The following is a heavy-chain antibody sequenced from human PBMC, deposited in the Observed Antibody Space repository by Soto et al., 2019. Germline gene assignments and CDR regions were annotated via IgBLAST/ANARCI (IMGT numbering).Heavy chain of an antibody. CDR3: ARTTPGYCTNGVCFPFDY. J-gene: IGHJ4*02. V-gene: IGHV1-8*01. D-gene: IGHD2-8*01. Sequence: QVQLVQSGAEVKKPGASVKVSCKASGYTFTSYDINWVRQATGQGLEWMGWMNPNSGNTGYAQKFQGRVTMTRNTSISTAYMELSSLRSEDTAVYYCARTTPGYCTNGVCFPFDYWGQGTLVTVSS. CDR1: GYTFTSYD. CDR2: MNPNSGNT.